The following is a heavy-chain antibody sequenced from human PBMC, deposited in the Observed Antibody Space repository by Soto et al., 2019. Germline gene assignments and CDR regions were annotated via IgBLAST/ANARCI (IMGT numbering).Heavy chain of an antibody. Sequence: QVQLVESGGGVVQPGRSLRLSCAASGFTFSSYGMHWVRQAPGKGLEWVAVIWYDGSNKYYADSVKGRFTISRDNSKNTLYLQMNSLRAEDTAVYYCARDTSGRPFDPWGQGTLVPVSS. V-gene: IGHV3-33*01. D-gene: IGHD1-26*01. CDR1: GFTFSSYG. CDR2: IWYDGSNK. J-gene: IGHJ5*02. CDR3: ARDTSGRPFDP.